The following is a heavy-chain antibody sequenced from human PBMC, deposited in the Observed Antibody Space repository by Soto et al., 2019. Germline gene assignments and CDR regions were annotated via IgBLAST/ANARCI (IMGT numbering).Heavy chain of an antibody. V-gene: IGHV4-34*01. D-gene: IGHD3-3*01. CDR3: ARGGYYDFWSGYLRPLRY. CDR2: INHSGST. J-gene: IGHJ4*02. Sequence: SETLSLTCAVYGGSFSGYSWSWIRQPPGKGLEWIGEINHSGSTNYNPSLKSRVTISVDTSKNQFSLKLSSVTAADTAVYYCARGGYYDFWSGYLRPLRYWGQGTLVTVSS. CDR1: GGSFSGYS.